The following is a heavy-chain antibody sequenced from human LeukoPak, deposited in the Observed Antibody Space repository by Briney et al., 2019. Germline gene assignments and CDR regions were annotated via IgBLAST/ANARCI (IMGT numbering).Heavy chain of an antibody. CDR1: GGSISSYY. CDR2: INHSGST. Sequence: SETLSLTCTVSGGSISSYYWSWIRQPPGKGLEWIGEINHSGSTNYNPSLKSRVTISVDTSKNQFSLKLSSVTAADTAVYYCARGPREWLRLLYFDYWGQGTLVTVSS. CDR3: ARGPREWLRLLYFDY. J-gene: IGHJ4*02. D-gene: IGHD5-12*01. V-gene: IGHV4-34*01.